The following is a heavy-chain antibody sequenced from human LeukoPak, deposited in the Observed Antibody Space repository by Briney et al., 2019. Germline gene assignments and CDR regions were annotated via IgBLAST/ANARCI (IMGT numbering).Heavy chain of an antibody. J-gene: IGHJ4*02. D-gene: IGHD3-9*01. CDR3: AREYSDILTGYYLFDS. Sequence: PSETLSLTCAVYGGSFSGYYWSWIRQPPGKGLEWIGEINHSGSTNYNPYLKSRVTISVDTSKNQFSLKLSSVTAADTAVYYCAREYSDILTGYYLFDSWGQGTLVTVSS. V-gene: IGHV4-34*01. CDR2: INHSGST. CDR1: GGSFSGYY.